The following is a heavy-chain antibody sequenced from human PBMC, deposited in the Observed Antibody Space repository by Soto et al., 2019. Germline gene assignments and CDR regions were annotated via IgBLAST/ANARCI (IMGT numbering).Heavy chain of an antibody. Sequence: ASVKVSCKASGYTFTGYYMHWVRQAPGQGLEWMGWINPNSGGTNYAQKFQGRVTMTRDTSISTAYMELGRLRSDDTAVYYCARDGVSSPTYYYDSSGSQAWFDPWGQGTLVTVSS. J-gene: IGHJ5*02. CDR2: INPNSGGT. CDR1: GYTFTGYY. D-gene: IGHD3-22*01. CDR3: ARDGVSSPTYYYDSSGSQAWFDP. V-gene: IGHV1-2*02.